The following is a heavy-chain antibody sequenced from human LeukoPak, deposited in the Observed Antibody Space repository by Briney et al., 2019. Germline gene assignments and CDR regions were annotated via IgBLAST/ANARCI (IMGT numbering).Heavy chain of an antibody. CDR2: ISSSGSTI. J-gene: IGHJ6*02. CDR1: EFTFSSYE. D-gene: IGHD2-15*01. CDR3: ARDVVVVAATTWPYYYGMDV. Sequence: GGSLRLSCAASEFTFSSYEMNWVRQAPGKGLEWVSYISSSGSTIYYADSVKGRFTISRDNAKNSLYLEMSSPRAEDTAVYYCARDVVVVAATTWPYYYGMDVWGQGTTVTVSS. V-gene: IGHV3-48*03.